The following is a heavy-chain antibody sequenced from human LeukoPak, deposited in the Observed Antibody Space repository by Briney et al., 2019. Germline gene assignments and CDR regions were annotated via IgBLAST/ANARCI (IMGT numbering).Heavy chain of an antibody. V-gene: IGHV3-30*04. Sequence: GGSLRLSCAASGFTFSSYAMHWVRQAPGKGLEWVAVISYDGSNKYYADSVKGRFTISRDNSKNTLYLQMNSLRAEDTAVYYCARGEVAAAAPEGKDAFDIWGRGTMVTVSS. J-gene: IGHJ3*02. CDR3: ARGEVAAAAPEGKDAFDI. CDR1: GFTFSSYA. D-gene: IGHD6-13*01. CDR2: ISYDGSNK.